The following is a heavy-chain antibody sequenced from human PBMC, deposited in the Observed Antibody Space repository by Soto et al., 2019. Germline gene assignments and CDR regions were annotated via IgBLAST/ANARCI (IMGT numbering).Heavy chain of an antibody. CDR2: ISWNSGSI. J-gene: IGHJ1*01. CDR3: ARASSGSYSPEYFQH. Sequence: EVQLVESGGGLVQPGRSLRLSCAASGFTFDDYAMHWVRQAPGKGLEWVSGISWNSGSIGYADSVKGRFTISRDNAKNSLYLQMNSLRVEDTALYYCARASSGSYSPEYFQHWGQGTLVTVSS. CDR1: GFTFDDYA. D-gene: IGHD1-26*01. V-gene: IGHV3-9*01.